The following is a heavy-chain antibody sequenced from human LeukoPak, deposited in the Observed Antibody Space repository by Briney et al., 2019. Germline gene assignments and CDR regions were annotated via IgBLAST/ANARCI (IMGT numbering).Heavy chain of an antibody. CDR2: ISSSSSTI. V-gene: IGHV3-48*04. D-gene: IGHD3-10*01. Sequence: GGSLRLSCAASGFTFSSYSMNWVRQAPGKGLEWVSYISSSSSTIYYADSVKGRFTISRDNAKNSLYLQMNSLRAEDTAVYYCATPYGSGSRDAFDIWRQGTMVTVSS. CDR1: GFTFSSYS. J-gene: IGHJ3*02. CDR3: ATPYGSGSRDAFDI.